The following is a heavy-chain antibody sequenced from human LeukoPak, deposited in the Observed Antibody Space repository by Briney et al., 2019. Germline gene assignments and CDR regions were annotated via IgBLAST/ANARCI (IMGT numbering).Heavy chain of an antibody. V-gene: IGHV3-48*01. D-gene: IGHD2/OR15-2a*01. Sequence: GGSLRLSCAASGFSFSSYSMNWVRQAPGKGLEWISYIRRDGSRIYYADSVEGRFTISTDNAKNSLYLQMDSLRVEDTAVYYCTRDPHALDFWGQGALVTVSS. CDR1: GFSFSSYS. CDR3: TRDPHALDF. CDR2: IRRDGSRI. J-gene: IGHJ4*02.